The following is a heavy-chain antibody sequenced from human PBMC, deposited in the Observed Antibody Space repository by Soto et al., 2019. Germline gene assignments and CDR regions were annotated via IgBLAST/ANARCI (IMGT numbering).Heavy chain of an antibody. J-gene: IGHJ4*02. CDR2: INHSGST. D-gene: IGHD2-8*02. V-gene: IGHV4-34*01. Sequence: ETLSLTCAVYGGSFSGYYWTWIRQPPGTGLEWIGEINHSGSTNYNPSLKSRVTISVDTSKNQFSLKLTSVTAADTAVYYCARDKITGLFDYWGKGTLVTVSS. CDR1: GGSFSGYY. CDR3: ARDKITGLFDY.